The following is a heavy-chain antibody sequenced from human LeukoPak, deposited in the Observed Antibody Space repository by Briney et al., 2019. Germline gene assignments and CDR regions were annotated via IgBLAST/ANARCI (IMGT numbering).Heavy chain of an antibody. Sequence: SETLSLTCTVSGGSISSYYWSWIRQPPGKGLEWLGYIYYSGSTNYNPSLKSRVTISVDTSKNQSSLKLSSVTAADTAVYYCARGHIAAAPYLFDYWGQGTLVTVSS. CDR1: GGSISSYY. D-gene: IGHD6-13*01. V-gene: IGHV4-59*01. J-gene: IGHJ4*02. CDR2: IYYSGST. CDR3: ARGHIAAAPYLFDY.